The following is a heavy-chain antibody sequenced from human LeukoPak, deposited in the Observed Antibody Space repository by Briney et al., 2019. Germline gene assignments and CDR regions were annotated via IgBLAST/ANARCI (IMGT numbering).Heavy chain of an antibody. D-gene: IGHD3-16*01. V-gene: IGHV4-59*11. CDR3: AKHLTNAYYDMIWFDP. J-gene: IGHJ5*02. CDR1: GGSMSSHY. Sequence: SETLSLTCSVSGGSMSSHYWSWIRQPPGKGLEWIGYIYYSGSTNYNPSLKSRVTISSDTSKNQFSLKPSSVTAADTAVYYCAKHLTNAYYDMIWFDPWGQGTLVTVSS. CDR2: IYYSGST.